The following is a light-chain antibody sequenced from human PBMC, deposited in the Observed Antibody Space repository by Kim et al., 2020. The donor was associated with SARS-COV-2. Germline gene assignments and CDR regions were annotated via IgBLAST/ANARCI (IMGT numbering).Light chain of an antibody. J-gene: IGKJ4*01. CDR3: QQYYNWPPVT. V-gene: IGKV3-15*01. Sequence: SAGERVSISGRASQSISNKVAWYQQKPGQAPRLLIYGASTRTTGIPARFSGSGSGTEFTLDISSLQSEDFAVYYCQQYYNWPPVTFGGGTKVDIK. CDR2: GAS. CDR1: QSISNK.